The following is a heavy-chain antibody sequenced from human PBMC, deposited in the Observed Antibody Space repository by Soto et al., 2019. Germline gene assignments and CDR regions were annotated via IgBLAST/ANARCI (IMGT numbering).Heavy chain of an antibody. D-gene: IGHD3-10*01. CDR1: CGSFIGYY. CDR2: INHSGST. J-gene: IGHJ4*02. V-gene: IGHV4-34*01. Sequence: SETLSLTCAFYCGSFIGYYWSWIRQPPGKGLEWIGEINHSGSTNYNPSLKSRVTISVDTSKNQFSLKLSSVTAADTAVYYCARERFPRRYYDYWGQGTLVTVSS. CDR3: ARERFPRRYYDY.